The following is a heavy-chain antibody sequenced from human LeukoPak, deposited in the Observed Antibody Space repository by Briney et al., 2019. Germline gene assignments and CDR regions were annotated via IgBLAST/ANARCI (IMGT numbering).Heavy chain of an antibody. J-gene: IGHJ6*03. CDR3: ARAISSSWSSYYYYMDV. V-gene: IGHV3-7*01. Sequence: PGGSLRLSCAASGFTFSSYWMSWVRQAPGKGLEWVANIKQDGSEKYYVDSVKGRFTISRDNAKNSLYLQMNSLRAEDTAVYYCARAISSSWSSYYYYMDVWGKGTTVTVSS. D-gene: IGHD6-13*01. CDR2: IKQDGSEK. CDR1: GFTFSSYW.